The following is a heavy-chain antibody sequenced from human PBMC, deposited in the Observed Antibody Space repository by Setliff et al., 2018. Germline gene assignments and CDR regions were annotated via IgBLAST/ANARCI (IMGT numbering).Heavy chain of an antibody. CDR1: GGSFSSFL. Sequence: SVKVSCKNSGGSFSSFLVAWVRQAPGQGLEWMGGIIPLFGTTKYAQKFQDRLTMTADESTTTAYMELASLRSEDTAVYFCARALGGVSAAGNNWLDSWGQGTLVTVSS. J-gene: IGHJ5*01. CDR2: IIPLFGTT. CDR3: ARALGGVSAAGNNWLDS. V-gene: IGHV1-69*13. D-gene: IGHD6-13*01.